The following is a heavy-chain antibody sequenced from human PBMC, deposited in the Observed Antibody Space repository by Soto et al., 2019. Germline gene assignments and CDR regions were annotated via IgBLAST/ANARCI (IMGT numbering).Heavy chain of an antibody. D-gene: IGHD2-15*01. V-gene: IGHV3-23*01. J-gene: IGHJ4*02. CDR3: TRVGKFSWFFDS. CDR2: MSGGGDTR. CDR1: GFIFSYFA. Sequence: PGGSLRLSCVVSGFIFSYFAMTWVRLTPGAGLEWVSPMSGGGDTRYYTGSVKGRFTISRDNSKNTLYLDIDSLRAEDTATYYCTRVGKFSWFFDSWGPGTLVTVSS.